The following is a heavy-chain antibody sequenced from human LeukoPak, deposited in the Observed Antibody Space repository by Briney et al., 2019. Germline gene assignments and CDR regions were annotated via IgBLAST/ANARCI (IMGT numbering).Heavy chain of an antibody. CDR3: ATVVSDYDASLGFYSYYGMDV. CDR2: ISSSSRYI. D-gene: IGHD4-17*01. CDR1: GSTFSSYG. J-gene: IGHJ6*02. V-gene: IGHV3-21*04. Sequence: GGSLRLSCAASGSTFSSYGMNWVRQAPGKGLEWVSSISSSSRYIYYAYTVKGRFTISRDNAKNSLYLQMNSLRAEETAVYYCATVVSDYDASLGFYSYYGMDVWGQGTTVTVSS.